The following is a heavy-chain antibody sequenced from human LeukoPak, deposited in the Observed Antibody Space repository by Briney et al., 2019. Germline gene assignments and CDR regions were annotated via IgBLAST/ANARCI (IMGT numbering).Heavy chain of an antibody. D-gene: IGHD5-18*01. CDR2: INPNSGGT. CDR3: ASIARVDTAMVEGGSAFDI. CDR1: GYTFTGYY. V-gene: IGHV1-2*02. Sequence: ASVKVSCKASGYTFTGYYMHWVRQAPGQGLEWMGWINPNSGGTNYAQKFQGRVTMTRDTSISTAYMELSRLRSDDTAVYYCASIARVDTAMVEGGSAFDIWGQGTVVTVSS. J-gene: IGHJ3*02.